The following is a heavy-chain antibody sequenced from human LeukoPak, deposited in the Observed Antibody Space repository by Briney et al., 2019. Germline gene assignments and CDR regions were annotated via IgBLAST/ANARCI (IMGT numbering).Heavy chain of an antibody. CDR1: GGSISSYY. J-gene: IGHJ4*02. CDR2: IYYSGST. D-gene: IGHD3-22*01. V-gene: IGHV4-59*01. Sequence: SETLSLTCTVSGGSISSYYWSRIRQPPGKGLEWIGYIYYSGSTNYNPSLKSRVTISVDTSKNQFSLKLSSVTAADTAVYYCASLSSGYYYPFDYWGQGTLVTVSS. CDR3: ASLSSGYYYPFDY.